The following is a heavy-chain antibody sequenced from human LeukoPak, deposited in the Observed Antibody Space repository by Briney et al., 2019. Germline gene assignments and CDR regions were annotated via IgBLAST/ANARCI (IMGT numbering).Heavy chain of an antibody. CDR1: GGSFSGYY. V-gene: IGHV4-59*08. CDR3: ARSDGVATIDY. Sequence: ASETLSLTCAVYGGSFSGYYWSWIRQPPGKGLEWIGYIYYSGSTNYNPSLKSRVTISVDTSKNQFSLKLSSVTAADTAVYYCARSDGVATIDYWGQGTLVTVSS. J-gene: IGHJ4*02. CDR2: IYYSGST. D-gene: IGHD5-24*01.